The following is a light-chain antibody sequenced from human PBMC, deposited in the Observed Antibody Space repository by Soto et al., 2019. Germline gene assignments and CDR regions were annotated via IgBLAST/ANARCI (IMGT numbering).Light chain of an antibody. CDR3: QQYNSYSQGT. Sequence: IHMTHSPSTLSASVVYRVSITCRSSQSISSWLAWYQQKPGKAPKLLIYDASSLESGVPSRFSGSGSGTEFTLTISSLQPDDFATYYCQQYNSYSQGTFGQGTKVDIK. CDR1: QSISSW. V-gene: IGKV1-5*01. J-gene: IGKJ1*01. CDR2: DAS.